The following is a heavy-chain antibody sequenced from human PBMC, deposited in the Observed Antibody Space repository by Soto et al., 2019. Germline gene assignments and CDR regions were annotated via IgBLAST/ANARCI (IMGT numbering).Heavy chain of an antibody. Sequence: SVKVSCKASGYTFTSYDINWVRQATGQGLEWMGWMNPNSGNTGYAQKFQGRVTMTRNTSISTAYMELSSLRSEDTAVYYCALGRWLKLYLAEGYYFDYWGQGTLVTVS. CDR3: ALGRWLKLYLAEGYYFDY. CDR1: GYTFTSYD. V-gene: IGHV1-8*01. CDR2: MNPNSGNT. D-gene: IGHD3-10*01. J-gene: IGHJ4*02.